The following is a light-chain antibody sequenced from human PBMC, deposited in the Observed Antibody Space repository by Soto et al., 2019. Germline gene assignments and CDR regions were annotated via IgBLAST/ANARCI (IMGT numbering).Light chain of an antibody. Sequence: QSALTQPPSASGSPGQSVTISCTGTSSDVGGYNYVSWYQHHPGKVPKLMIYDVNKRPSGVSNRFSGSKSGNTASLTISGLQAEDEADYYCCSYAGSSTYVFGTGTKVTVL. J-gene: IGLJ1*01. CDR3: CSYAGSSTYV. CDR2: DVN. CDR1: SSDVGGYNY. V-gene: IGLV2-23*02.